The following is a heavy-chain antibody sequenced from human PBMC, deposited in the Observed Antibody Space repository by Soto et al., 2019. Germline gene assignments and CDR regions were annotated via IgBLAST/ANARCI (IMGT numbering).Heavy chain of an antibody. D-gene: IGHD1-26*01. CDR1: SGSISGYF. V-gene: IGHV4-59*01. J-gene: IGHJ4*02. CDR2: ISYRGNT. CDR3: ARMERSKEGLSVYYFDF. Sequence: SETLSLTCTVSSGSISGYFWSWTRQPPGKEPEWIGYISYRGNTNYNPSLQSRVSISLVTSKNQISLKLDAVTASDTAVYYCARMERSKEGLSVYYFDFWGQGTLVTVSS.